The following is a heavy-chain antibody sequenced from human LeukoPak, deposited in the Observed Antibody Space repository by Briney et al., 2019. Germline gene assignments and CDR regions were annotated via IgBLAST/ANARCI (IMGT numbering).Heavy chain of an antibody. J-gene: IGHJ5*02. CDR1: GYTFSNYW. CDR2: IYPGDSDA. V-gene: IGHV5-51*06. CDR3: ARESETSRRFYAP. D-gene: IGHD2-2*01. Sequence: GESLKISCTGSGYTFSNYWIGWVRQMPGKGLEWMGTIYPGDSDATYSPSFQGQVTFSVDESRTTVYLEWTSLKASDTAMYFCARESETSRRFYAPWGQGTLVTVSS.